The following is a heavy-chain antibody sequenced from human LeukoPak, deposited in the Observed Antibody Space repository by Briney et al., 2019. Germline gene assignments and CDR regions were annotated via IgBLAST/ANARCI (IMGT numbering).Heavy chain of an antibody. Sequence: SGGSLRLSCAASGFTFSSYAMTWVRQAPGKGLEWVAAISGSGGSTNYADAVKGRFTISRDNSKNTLFLQMNSLRAEDTAVYYCAARNSNGWYWDYWGQGTLVTVSS. D-gene: IGHD6-19*01. CDR2: ISGSGGST. CDR3: AARNSNGWYWDY. CDR1: GFTFSSYA. V-gene: IGHV3-23*01. J-gene: IGHJ4*02.